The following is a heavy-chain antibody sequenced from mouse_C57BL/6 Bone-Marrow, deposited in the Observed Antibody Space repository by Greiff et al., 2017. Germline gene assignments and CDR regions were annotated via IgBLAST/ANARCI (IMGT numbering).Heavy chain of an antibody. V-gene: IGHV5-6*01. Sequence: EVQVVESGGDLVKPGGSLKLSCAASGFTFSSYGMSWVRQTPDKRLEWVATISSGGSYTYYPDSVKGRFTISRDNAKNTLYLQMSSLKSEDTAMYYCASRGLGRNYAMDYWGQGTSVTVSS. J-gene: IGHJ4*01. CDR1: GFTFSSYG. D-gene: IGHD4-1*01. CDR2: ISSGGSYT. CDR3: ASRGLGRNYAMDY.